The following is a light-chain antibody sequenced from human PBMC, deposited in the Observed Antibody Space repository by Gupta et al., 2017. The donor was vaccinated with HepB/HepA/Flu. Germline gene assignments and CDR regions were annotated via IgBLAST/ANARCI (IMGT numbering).Light chain of an antibody. V-gene: IGLV3-25*03. CDR3: QSADSSGTYVV. CDR2: KDS. J-gene: IGLJ2*01. Sequence: SYELTQPPSVSVSPGPTARIPCSGDALPKQYAYWYQQKPGQAPVLVIYKDSERPSGIPERFSSSSSGTTVTLTISGVQAEDEADYYCQSADSSGTYVVFGGGTKLTVL. CDR1: ALPKQY.